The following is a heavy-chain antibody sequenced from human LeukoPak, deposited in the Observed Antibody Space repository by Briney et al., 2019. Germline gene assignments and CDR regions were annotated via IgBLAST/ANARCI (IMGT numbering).Heavy chain of an antibody. J-gene: IGHJ5*02. V-gene: IGHV3-23*01. CDR1: GFTFSSYA. CDR3: AKGKGDYYDSSGYPKWFDP. CDR2: ISASGYST. Sequence: PGGSLRLSCAASGFTFSSYAMSWVRQAPGKGLEWVSLISASGYSTYYADSLKGRFTISRDNSKNTLYLQMNSLRAEDTAVYYCAKGKGDYYDSSGYPKWFDPWGQGTLVTVSS. D-gene: IGHD3-22*01.